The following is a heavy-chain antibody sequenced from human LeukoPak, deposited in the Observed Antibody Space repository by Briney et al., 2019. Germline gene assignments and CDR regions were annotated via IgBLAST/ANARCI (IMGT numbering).Heavy chain of an antibody. J-gene: IGHJ1*01. D-gene: IGHD4-17*01. CDR1: GFTFSSYS. V-gene: IGHV3-21*04. CDR2: ISSSSSYI. CDR3: AKENYGDSTGGRFQH. Sequence: GGSLRLSCAASGFTFSSYSMNWVRQAPGKGLEWVSSISSSSSYIYYADSVKGRFTISRVNSKNTLYLQMNSLRAEDTAVYYCAKENYGDSTGGRFQHWGQGTLVTVSS.